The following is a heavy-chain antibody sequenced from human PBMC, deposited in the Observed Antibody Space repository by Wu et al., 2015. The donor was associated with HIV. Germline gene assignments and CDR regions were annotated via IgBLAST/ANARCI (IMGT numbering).Heavy chain of an antibody. V-gene: IGHV1-69*12. CDR2: IIPAFHTT. CDR3: ARPWQLRNGWPFFDY. CDR1: GDTFNIFA. D-gene: IGHD4-23*01. Sequence: QVQLEQSGAEVKKPGSSVKVSCKASGDTFNIFAMNWLRQAPGQGLEWMGGIIPAFHTTDYAGKFQGRVTISADESTNTAYMELKTLTSEDTAVYFCARPWQLRNGWPFFDYWGQGTLVTVSS. J-gene: IGHJ4*02.